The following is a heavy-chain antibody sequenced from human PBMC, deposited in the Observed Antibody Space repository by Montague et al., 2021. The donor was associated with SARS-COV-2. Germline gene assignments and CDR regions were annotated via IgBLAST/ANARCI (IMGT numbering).Heavy chain of an antibody. CDR1: GFTFSSYS. J-gene: IGHJ4*02. CDR2: ISSSSSYI. Sequence: SLRLSCAASGFTFSSYSMNWVRQAPGKGLEWVSSISSSSSYIYYADSVKGRFTISRDNAKNSLYLQMNSLRAEDTAVYYCARDGYYDILTGYYNYWGQGTLVTVSS. D-gene: IGHD3-9*01. CDR3: ARDGYYDILTGYYNY. V-gene: IGHV3-21*01.